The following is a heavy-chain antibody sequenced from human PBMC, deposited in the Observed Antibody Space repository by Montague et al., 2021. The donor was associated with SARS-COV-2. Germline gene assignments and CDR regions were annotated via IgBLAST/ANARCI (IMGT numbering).Heavy chain of an antibody. V-gene: IGHV4-59*07. CDR3: ARHGGNDAFDI. CDR1: GGSIGAYY. Sequence: SDTLSLTCTASGGSIGAYYWSWIRQSPGKGLEWIGYIDNSGSTNHNPSLESRVTMSVDASKNQFSLKLNSVTAADTAVYYCARHGGNDAFDIWGRGTMVTVSS. CDR2: IDNSGST. J-gene: IGHJ3*02. D-gene: IGHD4-23*01.